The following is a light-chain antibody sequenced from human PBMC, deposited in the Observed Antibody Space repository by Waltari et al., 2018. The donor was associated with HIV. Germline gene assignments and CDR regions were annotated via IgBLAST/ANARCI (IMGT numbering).Light chain of an antibody. CDR3: CSYAGTYV. V-gene: IGLV2-11*01. CDR2: DVS. Sequence: QSALTQPRSVSGSPGQSVTIPCTGTSSDIGTYNSVSWYQQHPVKAPKLMIYDVSQRPSGVPDRFSGSKSGNTVSLTISGLQAEDEADYYCCSYAGTYVFGTGTKVTVL. J-gene: IGLJ1*01. CDR1: SSDIGTYNS.